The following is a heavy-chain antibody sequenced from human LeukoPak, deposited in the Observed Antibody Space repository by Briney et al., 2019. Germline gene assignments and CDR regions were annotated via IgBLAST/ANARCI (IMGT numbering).Heavy chain of an antibody. J-gene: IGHJ5*02. V-gene: IGHV4-59*08. D-gene: IGHD3-22*01. CDR2: IYYSRNT. CDR3: ARGGLQDSSGYYWFDP. CDR1: GGSISSYY. Sequence: SETLSLTCSVSGGSISSYYWSWIRQPPGKGLEWIGYIYYSRNTNYNPSLKSRVTISIDTTKKQFSLKLRSVTAADTAVYYCARGGLQDSSGYYWFDPWGQGTLVTVSS.